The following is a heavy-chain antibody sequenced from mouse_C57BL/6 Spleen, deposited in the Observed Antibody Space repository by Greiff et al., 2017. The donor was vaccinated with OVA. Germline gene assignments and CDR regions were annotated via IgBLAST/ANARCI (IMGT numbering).Heavy chain of an antibody. D-gene: IGHD2-4*01. J-gene: IGHJ4*01. Sequence: QVQLQQPGAELVRPGPSVKLSCKASGYTFTSYWMHWVKQRPGQGLEWIGVIDPSDSYTNYNQKFKGKATLTVDTSSSTAYMQLSSLTSEDSAVYYCARSGYSDYDAGYAMDYWGQGTSVTVSS. CDR1: GYTFTSYW. CDR2: IDPSDSYT. V-gene: IGHV1-59*01. CDR3: ARSGYSDYDAGYAMDY.